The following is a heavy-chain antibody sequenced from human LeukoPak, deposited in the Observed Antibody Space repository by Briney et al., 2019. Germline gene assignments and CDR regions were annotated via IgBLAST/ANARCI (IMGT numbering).Heavy chain of an antibody. Sequence: PSETLSLTCTVSVGSISFFYWGWIRQPPGQGLEWIGYIYYSGSTNHNPSLKSRVTISVDMSKNQFSLKLTSVTAADTAVYYCARLGKRDGSTWLDSWGQGTLVTVSS. V-gene: IGHV4-59*08. D-gene: IGHD6-13*01. J-gene: IGHJ4*02. CDR1: VGSISFFY. CDR3: ARLGKRDGSTWLDS. CDR2: IYYSGST.